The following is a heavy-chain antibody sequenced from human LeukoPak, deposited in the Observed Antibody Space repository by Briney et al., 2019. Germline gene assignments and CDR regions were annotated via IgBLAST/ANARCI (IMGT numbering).Heavy chain of an antibody. J-gene: IGHJ4*02. CDR1: GFTFSSYG. V-gene: IGHV3-30*18. D-gene: IGHD5-18*01. Sequence: GGSLRLSCAASGFTFSSYGIHWVRQAPGKGLEWVAVISYDGSSKYYADSVKGRFTISRDNSKNTLYLQMNSLRAEDTAVYYCAKDLGYSYGFVDYWGQGTLVTVSS. CDR3: AKDLGYSYGFVDY. CDR2: ISYDGSSK.